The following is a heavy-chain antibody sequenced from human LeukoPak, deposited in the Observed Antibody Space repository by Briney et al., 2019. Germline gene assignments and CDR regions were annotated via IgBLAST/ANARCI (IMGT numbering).Heavy chain of an antibody. CDR3: VREFEAFDD. CDR2: INNDGSRT. J-gene: IGHJ4*02. Sequence: PGGSLRLSCAASGFTFSSYWLHWVRQAPGKGLVWVSRINNDGSRTSYADSVKGRFTISRDNAKNTLFLEVNSLRVDDTAVYYCVREFEAFDDWGQGTLVAVSS. V-gene: IGHV3-74*01. D-gene: IGHD3-9*01. CDR1: GFTFSSYW.